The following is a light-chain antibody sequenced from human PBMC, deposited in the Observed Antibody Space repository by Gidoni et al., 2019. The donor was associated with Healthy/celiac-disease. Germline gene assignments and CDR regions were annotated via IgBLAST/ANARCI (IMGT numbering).Light chain of an antibody. CDR3: QQRSNWPGT. CDR2: DAS. J-gene: IGKJ3*01. CDR1: QSVLSY. Sequence: EIVLTQSPAALSLSPGERATLSCRARQSVLSYLAWYPQKPGQAPRLLIYDASNRATGIPARFSGSGSGTDFTLTISSLEPEDFAVYYCQQRSNWPGTFGPGTKVDIK. V-gene: IGKV3-11*01.